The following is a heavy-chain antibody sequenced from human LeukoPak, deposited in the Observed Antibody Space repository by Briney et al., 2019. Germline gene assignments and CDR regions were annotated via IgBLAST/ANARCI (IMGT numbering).Heavy chain of an antibody. CDR1: GDGISSNSAT. V-gene: IGHV6-1*01. D-gene: IGHD3-10*01. CDR3: ARGGGSMVRGVIFQYYFDY. J-gene: IGHJ4*02. CDR2: TYYRSRWYN. Sequence: SQTLSLTCAISGDGISSNSATWNWIRQSPSRGLEWLGRTYYRSRWYNDYAVSVKSRIVINSDTSKNQFSLQLNSVTPEDTAVYYCARGGGSMVRGVIFQYYFDYWGQGTLVTVSS.